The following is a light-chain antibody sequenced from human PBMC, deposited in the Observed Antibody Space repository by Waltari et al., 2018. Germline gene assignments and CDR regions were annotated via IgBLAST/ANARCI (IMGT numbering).Light chain of an antibody. J-gene: IGLJ2*01. Sequence: NFILTQPPSVSESPGGTVTISCTGNKGVFGAHFLQWSQQRPGSAPTNLIYQDVERMSGVPDRFSGSIDRSSTSATLTISGLKTEDEADYYCQSYDNDNHAIFGGGTKLTVL. CDR1: KGVFGAHF. CDR3: QSYDNDNHAI. V-gene: IGLV6-57*02. CDR2: QDV.